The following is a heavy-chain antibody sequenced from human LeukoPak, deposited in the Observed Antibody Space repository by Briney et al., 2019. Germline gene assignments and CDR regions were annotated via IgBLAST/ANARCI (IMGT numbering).Heavy chain of an antibody. CDR2: IYYSGST. CDR1: GGSISSYY. Sequence: PSETLSLTCTVSGGSISSYYWSWIRQPPGKGLEWIGYIYYSGSTNYNPSLKSRVTISVDTSKNQFSLKLSFVTAADTAVYYCARRYGSSLGGYYYYYMDVWGKGTTVTVSS. J-gene: IGHJ6*03. V-gene: IGHV4-59*08. CDR3: ARRYGSSLGGYYYYYMDV. D-gene: IGHD3-16*01.